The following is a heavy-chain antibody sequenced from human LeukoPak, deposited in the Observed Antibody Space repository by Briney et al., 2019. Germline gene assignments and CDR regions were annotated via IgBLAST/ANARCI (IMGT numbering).Heavy chain of an antibody. CDR2: ISSSSSYI. CDR3: AKGRGSSWYLPCFDY. D-gene: IGHD6-13*01. J-gene: IGHJ4*02. Sequence: GGSLRLSCAASGFTVSSNYMSWVRQAPGKGLEWVSSISSSSSYIYYADSVKGRFTISRDNAKNSLYLQMNSLRAEDTALYYCAKGRGSSWYLPCFDYWGQGTLVTVSS. CDR1: GFTVSSNY. V-gene: IGHV3-21*04.